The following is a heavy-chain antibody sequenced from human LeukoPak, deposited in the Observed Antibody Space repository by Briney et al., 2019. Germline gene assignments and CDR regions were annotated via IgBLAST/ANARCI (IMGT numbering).Heavy chain of an antibody. V-gene: IGHV3-74*01. Sequence: GGSLRLSCAASGFTFSSYWMHWVRQAPGKGLVWVSHINSDGSSTSYADSVKGRFTISRDNAKNTLYLQMNSLRAEDTAVYYCARDLGRGSHSLYYFDYWGQGTLVTVSS. CDR1: GFTFSSYW. D-gene: IGHD3-16*01. CDR2: INSDGSST. J-gene: IGHJ4*02. CDR3: ARDLGRGSHSLYYFDY.